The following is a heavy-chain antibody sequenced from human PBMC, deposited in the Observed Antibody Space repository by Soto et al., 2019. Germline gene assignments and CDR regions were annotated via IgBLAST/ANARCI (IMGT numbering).Heavy chain of an antibody. CDR3: AKAHRAGYSSGWSNTQGY. CDR2: ISYDGSNK. V-gene: IGHV3-30*18. CDR1: GFTFSSYG. Sequence: SLRLSCAASGFTFSSYGMHWVRQAPGKGLEWVAVISYDGSNKYYADSVKGRFTISRDNSKNTLYLQMNSLRAEDTAVYYCAKAHRAGYSSGWSNTQGYWGQGTLVTVSS. D-gene: IGHD6-19*01. J-gene: IGHJ4*02.